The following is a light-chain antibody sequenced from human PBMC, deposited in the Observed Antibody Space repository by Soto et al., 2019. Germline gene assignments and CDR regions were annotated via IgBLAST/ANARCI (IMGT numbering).Light chain of an antibody. CDR1: ISNIGNNY. J-gene: IGLJ1*01. CDR2: ESN. CDR3: ASWDHSLSGYV. V-gene: IGLV1-51*02. Sequence: TVTISCSGTISNIGNNYVSWYQQLPGAAPTLLIYESNRRPTGIPDRFSGSKSATSATLDITGLQTGDEADYYCASWDHSLSGYVFGSGTKVTVL.